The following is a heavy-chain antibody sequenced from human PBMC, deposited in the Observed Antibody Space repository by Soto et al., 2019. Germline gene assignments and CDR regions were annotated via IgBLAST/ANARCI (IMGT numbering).Heavy chain of an antibody. Sequence: PGGSLRLSCAASGFTFSSYAMHWVRQAPGKGLEWVAVISYDGSNKYYADSVKGRFTISRDNSKNTLYLQMNSLRAEDTAVYYCARPIDYYDSSGYLTPDYWGQGTQVTVSS. CDR2: ISYDGSNK. CDR3: ARPIDYYDSSGYLTPDY. D-gene: IGHD3-22*01. CDR1: GFTFSSYA. J-gene: IGHJ4*02. V-gene: IGHV3-30-3*01.